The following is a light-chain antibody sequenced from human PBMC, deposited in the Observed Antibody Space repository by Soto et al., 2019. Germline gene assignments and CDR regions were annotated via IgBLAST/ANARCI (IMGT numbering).Light chain of an antibody. V-gene: IGKV1-27*01. CDR1: QGISNY. J-gene: IGKJ2*01. Sequence: DIQMTQSPSSLSASVGDRVTITCRASQGISNYLAWYQQKPGKVPKLLSYAASTLQSGVPSRFSGSGSGTDFTLTISRLHPEDVATYYCQKYNSAPHTFRQGTKLEIK. CDR2: AAS. CDR3: QKYNSAPHT.